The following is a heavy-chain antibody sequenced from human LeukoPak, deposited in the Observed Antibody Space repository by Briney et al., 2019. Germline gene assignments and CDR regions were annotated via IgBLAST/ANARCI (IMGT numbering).Heavy chain of an antibody. CDR1: GFTFSSYS. CDR3: ARGAAAGFDY. CDR2: ISYDGSNK. V-gene: IGHV3-30*03. J-gene: IGHJ4*02. Sequence: GGSLRLSCAASGFTFSSYSMNWVRQAPGKGLEWVAVISYDGSNKYYADSVKGRFTISRDSSKNTLYLQMNSLRAEDTAVYYCARGAAAGFDYWGQGTLVTVSS. D-gene: IGHD6-13*01.